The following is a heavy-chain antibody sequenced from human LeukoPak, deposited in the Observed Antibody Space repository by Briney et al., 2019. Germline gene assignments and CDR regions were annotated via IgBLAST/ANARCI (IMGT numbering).Heavy chain of an antibody. CDR2: IYYSGST. CDR1: GGSISSSSYY. Sequence: TSETLSRTCTVSGGSISSSSYYWGWIRQPPGKGLEWIGSIYYSGSTYYNPSLKSRVTISVDTSKNQFSLKLSSVTAADTAVYYCARLPYYDFWSGYYTGGFDYWGQGTLVTVSS. V-gene: IGHV4-39*01. J-gene: IGHJ4*02. CDR3: ARLPYYDFWSGYYTGGFDY. D-gene: IGHD3-3*01.